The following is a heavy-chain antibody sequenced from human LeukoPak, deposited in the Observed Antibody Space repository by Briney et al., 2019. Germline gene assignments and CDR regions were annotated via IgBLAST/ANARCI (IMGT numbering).Heavy chain of an antibody. CDR2: IIPIFGTA. V-gene: IGHV1-69*06. D-gene: IGHD5-24*01. Sequence: GASVKVSCKASGGTFSSYAISWVRQAPGQGREWMGGIIPIFGTANYAQKFQGRVTITADKSTSTAYMELSSLRSEDTAVYYCAREWAGRDGYNHYWGQGTLVTVSS. CDR1: GGTFSSYA. CDR3: AREWAGRDGYNHY. J-gene: IGHJ4*02.